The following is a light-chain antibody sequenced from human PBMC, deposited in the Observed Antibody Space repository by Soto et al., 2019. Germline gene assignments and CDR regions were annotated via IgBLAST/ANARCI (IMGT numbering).Light chain of an antibody. J-gene: IGKJ1*01. CDR1: QSVSNNY. CDR2: GAS. CDR3: QQLNSYPPT. Sequence: EIVLTQSPGTLSLSPGERATLSCRASQSVSNNYLAWYQQKPGQAPRLLIYGASNRATGIPDRFSGSGSGTDFTLTISSLQPEDFATYYCQQLNSYPPTFGQGTKVDIK. V-gene: IGKV3-20*01.